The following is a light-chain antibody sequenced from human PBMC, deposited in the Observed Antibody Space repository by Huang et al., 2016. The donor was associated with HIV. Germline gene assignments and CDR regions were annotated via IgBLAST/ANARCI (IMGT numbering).Light chain of an antibody. V-gene: IGKV1-39*01. CDR3: QQSYSALSS. CDR2: SAS. CDR1: QSITTY. J-gene: IGKJ5*01. Sequence: IQMTQSPTSLSASVGDRVSIVCRASQSITTYLNWYQQKPGKAPKLLISSASTLHSGVPSRFSGSGSGTEFTLTIRGLQLDDFATYYCQQSYSALSSFGRGTRLKIK.